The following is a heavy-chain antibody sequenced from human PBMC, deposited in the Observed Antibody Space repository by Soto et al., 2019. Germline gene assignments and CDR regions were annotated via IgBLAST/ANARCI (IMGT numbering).Heavy chain of an antibody. CDR2: ISSSSSYI. D-gene: IGHD2-15*01. V-gene: IGHV3-21*01. CDR3: ARGGVDYHYGMDV. Sequence: GGSLRLSCAASGFTFSSYSMNWVRQAPGKGLEWVSSISSSSSYIYYADSVKGRFTISRDNAKNSLYLQMNSLRAEDTAVYYCARGGVDYHYGMDVWGQGTTVTVSS. J-gene: IGHJ6*02. CDR1: GFTFSSYS.